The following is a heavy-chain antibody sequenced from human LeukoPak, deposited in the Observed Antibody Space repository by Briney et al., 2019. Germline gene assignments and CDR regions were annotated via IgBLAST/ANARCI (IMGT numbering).Heavy chain of an antibody. CDR3: ARADYGGNLFFDY. J-gene: IGHJ4*02. Sequence: PGGSLGLSCAASGFTFSSYAMSWVRQAPGKGLEWVANIKQDGSEIHYVDSVKGRFTISRGNTKNTLFLQMNSLRAEDTAVYYCARADYGGNLFFDYWGQGTLVTVSS. V-gene: IGHV3-7*04. CDR2: IKQDGSEI. D-gene: IGHD4-23*01. CDR1: GFTFSSYA.